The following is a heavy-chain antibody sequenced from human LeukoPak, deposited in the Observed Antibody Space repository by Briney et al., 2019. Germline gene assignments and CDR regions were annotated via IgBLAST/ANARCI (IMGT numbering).Heavy chain of an antibody. J-gene: IGHJ6*02. CDR3: ASPYCSGGICLGPHYGMDV. Sequence: ASVKVSCKASGYTFTSYGISWVRQAPGQGLEWMGWISAYNGNTNYAQKLQGRVTMTTDTSTSTAYMELRSLRSDDTAVYYCASPYCSGGICLGPHYGMDVWGQGTTVTVSS. D-gene: IGHD2-15*01. CDR2: ISAYNGNT. CDR1: GYTFTSYG. V-gene: IGHV1-18*01.